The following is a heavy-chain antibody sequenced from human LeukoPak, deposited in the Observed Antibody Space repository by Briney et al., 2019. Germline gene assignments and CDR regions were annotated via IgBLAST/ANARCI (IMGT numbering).Heavy chain of an antibody. J-gene: IGHJ4*02. CDR3: ARDISPEKGQQLAN. D-gene: IGHD6-13*01. Sequence: PGGSLRLSCAASGFTFKNNAMTWVRQAPGKGLEWVSAINGGGDDTEYADSVKGRFTISRANSKNTLYLQMSSLRVEDTAVYYCARDISPEKGQQLANWGQGTQVTVSS. CDR2: INGGGDDT. V-gene: IGHV3-23*01. CDR1: GFTFKNNA.